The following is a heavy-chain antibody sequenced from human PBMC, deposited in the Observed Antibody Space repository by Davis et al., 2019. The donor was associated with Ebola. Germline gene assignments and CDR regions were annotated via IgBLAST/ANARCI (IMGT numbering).Heavy chain of an antibody. CDR1: GFTFTNCA. CDR2: ISVTGIFGGAT. D-gene: IGHD1-7*01. CDR3: AKDSDVTYGPLELDD. J-gene: IGHJ4*02. Sequence: PGGSLRLSCAASGFTFTNCAMSWVRQAPGKGLEWVSSISVTGIFGGATYYADSVKGRFTISRDNSKSTVYLQMNNLGVEDTAVYYCAKDSDVTYGPLELDDWGQGTLVTVSS. V-gene: IGHV3-23*01.